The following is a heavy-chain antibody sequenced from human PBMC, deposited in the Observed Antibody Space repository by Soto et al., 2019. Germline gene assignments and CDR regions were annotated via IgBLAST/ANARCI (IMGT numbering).Heavy chain of an antibody. CDR1: GGSISSGDYY. CDR3: ARGFKVLERRKNWFDP. V-gene: IGHV4-30-4*01. D-gene: IGHD1-1*01. Sequence: SETLSLTCTVSGGSISSGDYYWSWIRQPPGKGLEWIGYIYYSGSTYYNPSLKSRVTISVDTSKNQFSLKLSSVTAADTAVYYCARGFKVLERRKNWFDPWGQGTLVTVSS. J-gene: IGHJ5*02. CDR2: IYYSGST.